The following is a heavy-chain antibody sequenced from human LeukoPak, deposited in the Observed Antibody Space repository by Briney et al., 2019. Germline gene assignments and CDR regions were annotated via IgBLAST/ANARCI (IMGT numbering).Heavy chain of an antibody. CDR3: ARSLSDRIVPYDAFDI. V-gene: IGHV4-39*01. CDR2: IYYSGST. Sequence: PSETLSLTCTVSGGSISSSSYYWGWIRQPPGKGLEWIGSIYYSGSTYYNPSLKSRVTISVDTSKNQFSLKLSSVTAADTDVYYCARSLSDRIVPYDAFDIWGQGTMVTVSS. D-gene: IGHD1-26*01. J-gene: IGHJ3*02. CDR1: GGSISSSSYY.